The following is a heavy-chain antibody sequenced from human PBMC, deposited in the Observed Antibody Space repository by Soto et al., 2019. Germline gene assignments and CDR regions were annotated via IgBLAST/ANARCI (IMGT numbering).Heavy chain of an antibody. J-gene: IGHJ5*02. CDR1: GFTFGASN. Sequence: GGSLRLSCAASGFTFGASNLQWVRQASGKGLEWLGRIGSKGETYATTYAASVKGRFTISRDDSKKTAYLQMNNLESEDTAVYYCFRDDFDLFFTWGRGTLVTVSS. CDR2: IGSKGETYAT. V-gene: IGHV3-73*01. CDR3: FRDDFDLFFT. D-gene: IGHD1-1*01.